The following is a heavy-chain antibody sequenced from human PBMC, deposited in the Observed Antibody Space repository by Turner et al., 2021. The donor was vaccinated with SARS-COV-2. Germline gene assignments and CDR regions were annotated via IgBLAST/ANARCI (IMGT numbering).Heavy chain of an antibody. J-gene: IGHJ6*02. CDR3: ARHQGSTSGYDHGMNV. Sequence: QVQLVQSGAEVKKPGASVKVSCKASGYTFTSYGISWVRQAPGQGLEWMGWISVYNGNKNYAQKFQGRVTLTTDTSTSTDYMELRSLRSDDTAVYYCARHQGSTSGYDHGMNVWGQGTAVIVSS. V-gene: IGHV1-18*01. CDR1: GYTFTSYG. D-gene: IGHD1-1*01. CDR2: ISVYNGNK.